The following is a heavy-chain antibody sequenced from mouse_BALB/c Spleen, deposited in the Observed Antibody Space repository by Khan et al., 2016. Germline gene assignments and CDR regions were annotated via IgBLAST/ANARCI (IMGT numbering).Heavy chain of an antibody. CDR3: ARDFYYGYYLYDAVDY. CDR2: VNPYSDGT. CDR1: GYTFTNYV. D-gene: IGHD2-3*01. J-gene: IGHJ4*01. V-gene: IGHV1S136*01. Sequence: VQLQQSGPDLVKPGASVKMSCKASGYTFTNYVMHWVQQKPGQGLEWIGDVNPYSDGTRHNQMFKDKATLPSDKSSSTAYMELSSLTSEDSAAYSCARDFYYGYYLYDAVDYGGQEISVTVSS.